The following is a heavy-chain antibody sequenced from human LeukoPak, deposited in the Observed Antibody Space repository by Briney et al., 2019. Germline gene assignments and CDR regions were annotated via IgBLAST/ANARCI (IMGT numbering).Heavy chain of an antibody. Sequence: GRSLRLSCAASGFTFDDYAMHWVRQAPGKGLEWVSGISWNSRSIGYADSVKGRFTISRDNAKNSLYLQMNSLRAEDTALYYSAKDMGAYGDYIGFDYWGQGTLVTVSS. CDR1: GFTFDDYA. J-gene: IGHJ4*02. CDR3: AKDMGAYGDYIGFDY. D-gene: IGHD4-17*01. V-gene: IGHV3-9*01. CDR2: ISWNSRSI.